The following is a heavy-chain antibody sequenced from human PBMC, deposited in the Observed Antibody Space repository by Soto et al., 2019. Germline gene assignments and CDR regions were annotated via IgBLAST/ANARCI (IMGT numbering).Heavy chain of an antibody. CDR2: ISYDGSNK. D-gene: IGHD2-2*01. J-gene: IGHJ6*02. CDR1: GFTFSSYG. CDR3: AKGRTEYQVVSPCYYYYCIDV. Sequence: QVQLVESGGGVVQPGRSLRLSCAASGFTFSSYGMHWVRQAPGKGLEWVAVISYDGSNKYYADSVKGRITNSRDNSKNTLYLQMNSMCAEDTGVMSCAKGRTEYQVVSPCYYYYCIDVWGQGTTVTVSS. V-gene: IGHV3-30*18.